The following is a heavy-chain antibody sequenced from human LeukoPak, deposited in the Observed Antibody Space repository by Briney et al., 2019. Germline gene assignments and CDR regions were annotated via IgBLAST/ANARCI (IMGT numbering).Heavy chain of an antibody. V-gene: IGHV3-66*01. CDR2: IYSGGST. D-gene: IGHD5-12*01. J-gene: IGHJ4*02. CDR1: GFTVSSNY. CDR3: ARWLPGERDC. Sequence: PGGSLRLSCAASGFTVSSNYMSWVRQAPGKGLEWVSVIYSGGSTYYADSVKGRFTISRDKSKNTLYLQMNSLRAEDTAVYYCARWLPGERDCWGQGTLVTVSS.